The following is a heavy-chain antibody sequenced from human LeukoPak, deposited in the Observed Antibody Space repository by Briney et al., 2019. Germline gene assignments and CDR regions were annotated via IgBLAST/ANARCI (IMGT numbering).Heavy chain of an antibody. CDR1: GFSFDKHT. D-gene: IGHD3-10*01. J-gene: IGHJ4*02. CDR3: AKDLLTMVRGVMDY. CDR2: INSIGGAI. Sequence: PGGSLRLSCAASGFSFDKHTMHWVRQAPGMGLEFASTINSIGGAIFYGSSVKGRFTISRDNSRNTLYLQMDSLRAEDTALYYCAKDLLTMVRGVMDYWGQGTLVTVSS. V-gene: IGHV3-64*01.